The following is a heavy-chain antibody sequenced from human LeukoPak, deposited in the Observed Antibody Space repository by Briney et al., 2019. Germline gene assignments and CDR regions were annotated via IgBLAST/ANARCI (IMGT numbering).Heavy chain of an antibody. CDR1: GFTFSNAW. V-gene: IGHV3-15*04. J-gene: IGHJ4*02. CDR2: VGSKTGGGTT. D-gene: IGHD3-16*02. CDR3: TTDGDYVWGSYRNWDY. Sequence: GGSLRLSCAASGFTFSNAWMSWVRQAPGKGLEWVGRVGSKTGGGTTDYAPPVKGRFTVSRDDSENTLYLQMNSLKTEDTAVYYCTTDGDYVWGSYRNWDYWGQGTLVTVSS.